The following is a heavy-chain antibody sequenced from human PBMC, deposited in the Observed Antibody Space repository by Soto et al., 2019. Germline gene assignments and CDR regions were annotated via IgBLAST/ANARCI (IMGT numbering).Heavy chain of an antibody. Sequence: QVQLVQSGAEVKKPGASVKVSCKASGYTFASYAISWMRQAPGQGLEWMGWISAYNGNTNYAQKLQGRVTMTTDTATSTAYRELRSLRSDDTAVYYCARDPPPPDYWGQGTLVTVSS. CDR2: ISAYNGNT. CDR3: ARDPPPPDY. V-gene: IGHV1-18*01. J-gene: IGHJ4*02. CDR1: GYTFASYA.